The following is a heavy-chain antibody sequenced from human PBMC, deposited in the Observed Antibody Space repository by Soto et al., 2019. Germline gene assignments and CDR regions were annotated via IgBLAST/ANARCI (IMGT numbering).Heavy chain of an antibody. J-gene: IGHJ4*02. CDR1: GGSISSSSYY. D-gene: IGHD3-10*01. CDR2: IYYSGST. CDR3: ASWNGYYGSGSYYASDY. Sequence: SETLALTCAVSGGSISSSSYYWGWISQPPGKGLEWIGSIYYSGSTYYNPSLKSRVTISVDTSKNQFSLKLSSVTAADTAVYYCASWNGYYGSGSYYASDYWGQGTLVTVSS. V-gene: IGHV4-39*01.